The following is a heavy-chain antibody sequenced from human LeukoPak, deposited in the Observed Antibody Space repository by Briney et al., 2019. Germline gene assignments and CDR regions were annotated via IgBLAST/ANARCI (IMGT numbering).Heavy chain of an antibody. CDR3: ATSRAVAGAIDY. Sequence: PGGSLRLSCAASGFTVSSNYMSWVRQAPGKGLDWVSVIYSGGYTYSVDSVKGGFTISRDNSKNTVYLQMNSLRAEDTALYYCATSRAVAGAIDYWGQGTLVTVSS. V-gene: IGHV3-53*01. D-gene: IGHD6-19*01. J-gene: IGHJ4*02. CDR1: GFTVSSNY. CDR2: IYSGGYT.